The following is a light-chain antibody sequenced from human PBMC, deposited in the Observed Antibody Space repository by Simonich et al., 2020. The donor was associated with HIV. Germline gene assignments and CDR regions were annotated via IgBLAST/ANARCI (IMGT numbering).Light chain of an antibody. CDR2: WAS. CDR3: QQYYSAPVT. Sequence: DIVMTQSPDSLAVSLGERATINCKSSQRVLYSSNNKNYLAWYQQKPGQPPKLLIYWASTRESGVPDRFSGSGSGTDFTLTISSLQAEDVAVYYCQQYYSAPVTFGPGTKVDMK. J-gene: IGKJ3*01. V-gene: IGKV4-1*01. CDR1: QRVLYSSNNKNY.